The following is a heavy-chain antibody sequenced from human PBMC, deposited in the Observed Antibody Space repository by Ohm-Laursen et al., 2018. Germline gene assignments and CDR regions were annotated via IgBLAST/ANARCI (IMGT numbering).Heavy chain of an antibody. J-gene: IGHJ4*02. CDR3: AKDIGTSPRCPID. D-gene: IGHD4-17*01. V-gene: IGHV3-9*01. Sequence: SSLRLSCAASGFTFDDYAMHWVRQAPGKGLEWVSGISWNSGSIGYADSVKGRFTISRDNAKNSLYLQMNSLRAEDTALYYCAKDIGTSPRCPIDWGQGTLVTVSS. CDR2: ISWNSGSI. CDR1: GFTFDDYA.